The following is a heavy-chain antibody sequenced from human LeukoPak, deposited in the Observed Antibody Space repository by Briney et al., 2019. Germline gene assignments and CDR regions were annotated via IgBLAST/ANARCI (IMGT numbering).Heavy chain of an antibody. CDR2: TFYRSKWYY. Sequence: SQTLSLTCAISGDSVSNNNAAWNWIRQSPSRGLEWLGRTFYRSKWYYDYAVSVKSRITINSDTSKNQFSLQLTYVNPEDTAVYYCAREGRRISGGTHSLDYWGQGTLVTVSS. CDR3: AREGRRISGGTHSLDY. CDR1: GDSVSNNNAA. J-gene: IGHJ4*02. V-gene: IGHV6-1*01. D-gene: IGHD2-15*01.